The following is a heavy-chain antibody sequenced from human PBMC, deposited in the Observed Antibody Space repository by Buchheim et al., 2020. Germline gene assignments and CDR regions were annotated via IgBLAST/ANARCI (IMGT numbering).Heavy chain of an antibody. Sequence: QLQLQESGSGLVKPSETLSLTCAVSGGSITSDGSSWSWIRQPPGKGLESIGYIYHSGVTFYNPSLKGRVTISVDRSRHQFSLDLNSVTAADTAVYYCARGSGGSDFDYWGQGTL. CDR3: ARGSGGSDFDY. V-gene: IGHV4-30-2*01. D-gene: IGHD3-10*01. J-gene: IGHJ4*02. CDR1: GGSITSDGSS. CDR2: IYHSGVT.